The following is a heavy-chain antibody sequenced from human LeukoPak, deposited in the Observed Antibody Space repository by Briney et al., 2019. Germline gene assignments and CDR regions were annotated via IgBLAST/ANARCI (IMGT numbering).Heavy chain of an antibody. D-gene: IGHD3-22*01. CDR2: VTGDGSST. J-gene: IGHJ1*01. V-gene: IGHV3-43*02. Sequence: PGGSLRLSCAASGFTFEDYAMHWVRQAPGKGLEWVSFVTGDGSSTYYADSVKGRFTISRDNSKNSLYLQMNSLRVEDTALYYCAKDRDTTGYEHWGQGTLVTDSS. CDR3: AKDRDTTGYEH. CDR1: GFTFEDYA.